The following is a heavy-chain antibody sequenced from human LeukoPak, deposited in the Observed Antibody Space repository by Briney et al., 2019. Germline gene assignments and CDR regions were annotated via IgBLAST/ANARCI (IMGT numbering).Heavy chain of an antibody. V-gene: IGHV3-66*04. CDR2: IYSGGST. Sequence: GGSLRLSCAASGFSVSNNYMSWVRQAPGKGLEWVSVIYSGGSTYYADSVKGRFTISRDNSKNTLYLQMNSLRAEDTAVYYCARHHYDFWSGYLDYWGQGTLVTVSS. CDR3: ARHHYDFWSGYLDY. D-gene: IGHD3-3*01. J-gene: IGHJ4*02. CDR1: GFSVSNNY.